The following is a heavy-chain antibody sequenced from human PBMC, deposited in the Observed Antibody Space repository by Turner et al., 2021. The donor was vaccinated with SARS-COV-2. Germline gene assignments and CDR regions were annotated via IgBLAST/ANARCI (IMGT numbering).Heavy chain of an antibody. CDR3: TTMGNNCDGFAI. J-gene: IGHJ3*02. CDR2: IKRKSDGGTT. D-gene: IGHD1-20*01. V-gene: IGHV3-15*01. Sequence: VDAGGGLVKPGWSLRLSCPASGFTFSNDWMNWVRQAPGKGLEWVGGIKRKSDGGTTEYAAPVKGRFTISRDDTENTLYLQINSLNTEDTDVYYCTTMGNNCDGFAIWGQGTVVTVSS. CDR1: GFTFSNDW.